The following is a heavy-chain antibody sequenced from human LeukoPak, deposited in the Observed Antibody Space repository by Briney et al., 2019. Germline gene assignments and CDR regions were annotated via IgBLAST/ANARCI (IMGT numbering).Heavy chain of an antibody. D-gene: IGHD6-13*01. Sequence: SETLSLTCTVSGGSISSSSYYWGWIRQPPGKGLEWIGRIYTSGSTNYNPSLKSRVTMSVDTSKNQFSLKLSSVTAADTAVYYCARSGSSRHFDYWGQGTLVTVSS. CDR3: ARSGSSRHFDY. CDR2: IYTSGST. V-gene: IGHV4-39*07. CDR1: GGSISSSSYY. J-gene: IGHJ4*02.